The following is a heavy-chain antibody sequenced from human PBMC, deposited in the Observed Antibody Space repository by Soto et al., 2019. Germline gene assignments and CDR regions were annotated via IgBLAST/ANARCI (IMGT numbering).Heavy chain of an antibody. D-gene: IGHD3-16*02. J-gene: IGHJ6*02. CDR3: AKEGPYDYVWGSYRAVYYYGMDV. Sequence: QVQLVESGGGVVQPGRSLRLSCAASGFTFSSYGMHWVRQAPGKGLEWVAVISYDGSNKYYADSVKGRFTISRDNSKNTLYLQMNSLRAEDTAVYYCAKEGPYDYVWGSYRAVYYYGMDVWGQGTTVTVSS. CDR2: ISYDGSNK. CDR1: GFTFSSYG. V-gene: IGHV3-30*18.